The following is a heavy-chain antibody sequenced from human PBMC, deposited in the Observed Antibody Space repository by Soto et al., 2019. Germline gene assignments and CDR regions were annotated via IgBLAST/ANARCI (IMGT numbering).Heavy chain of an antibody. CDR3: ARDVGYGLIDY. CDR2: ISAYNGNT. D-gene: IGHD5-18*01. Sequence: QVQLVQSGAEVKKPGASVKVSCKASGYTFTSYSISWVRQAPGQGLEWMGWISAYNGNTYHARKLQGRVTMNTDTATSTAYMELRSLRSDDTAVYYCARDVGYGLIDYWGQGTLVTVSS. V-gene: IGHV1-18*01. CDR1: GYTFTSYS. J-gene: IGHJ4*02.